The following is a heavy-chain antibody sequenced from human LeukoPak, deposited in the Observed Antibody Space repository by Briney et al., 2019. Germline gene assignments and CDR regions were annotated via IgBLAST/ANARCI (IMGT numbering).Heavy chain of an antibody. V-gene: IGHV1-24*01. Sequence: ASVKVSCKVSGYTLTELSMHWVRQAPGKGLEWMGGFDPEDGETIYAQKFQGRVTMTEDTSTDTAYMELSSLRSEDTAVYYCATDPGIVGATRGWDYWGQGTLVTVSS. CDR1: GYTLTELS. J-gene: IGHJ4*02. D-gene: IGHD1-26*01. CDR3: ATDPGIVGATRGWDY. CDR2: FDPEDGET.